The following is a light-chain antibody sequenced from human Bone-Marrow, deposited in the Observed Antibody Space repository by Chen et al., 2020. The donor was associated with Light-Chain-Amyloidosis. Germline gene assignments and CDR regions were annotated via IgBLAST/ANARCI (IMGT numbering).Light chain of an antibody. Sequence: SYELTQPPSVSVSPGQTARITCSGDDLPTKYAYWYQQKPGQAPVLVIHRDTERPSGISERFSGSSSWTTATLTISVVQAEDEADYHCQSADSSGTYEGIFGGGTKLTVL. CDR2: RDT. CDR3: QSADSSGTYEGI. J-gene: IGLJ2*01. CDR1: DLPTKY. V-gene: IGLV3-25*03.